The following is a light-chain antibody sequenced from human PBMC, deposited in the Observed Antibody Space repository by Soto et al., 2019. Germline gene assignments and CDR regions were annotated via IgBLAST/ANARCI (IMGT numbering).Light chain of an antibody. Sequence: IQLTQSPASLSASVGDRVTFTCRASQDIAIYLAWYQQKPGEAPNLLIHTASTLHGGVPSRFSGSGSGTDFTLTITSLQPEDFATYFCQQTRAYPSTFGGGTKVEIK. CDR2: TAS. V-gene: IGKV1-9*01. J-gene: IGKJ4*01. CDR3: QQTRAYPST. CDR1: QDIAIY.